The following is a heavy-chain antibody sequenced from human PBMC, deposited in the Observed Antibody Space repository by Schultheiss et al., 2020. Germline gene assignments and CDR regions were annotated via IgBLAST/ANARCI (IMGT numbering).Heavy chain of an antibody. Sequence: SETLALTCTVSGGSISSYYWSWIRQPPGKGLEWIGYIYYSGSTNYNPSLKSRVTISVDTSTHQFSLKLSSVTAADTAVYYCARASNDKVRGVLKYYYYYGMDVWGQGTTVTVSS. J-gene: IGHJ6*02. CDR2: IYYSGST. V-gene: IGHV4-59*12. CDR3: ARASNDKVRGVLKYYYYYGMDV. D-gene: IGHD3-10*01. CDR1: GGSISSYY.